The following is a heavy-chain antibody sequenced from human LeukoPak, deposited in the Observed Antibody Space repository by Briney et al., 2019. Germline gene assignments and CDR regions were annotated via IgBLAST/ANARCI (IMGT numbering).Heavy chain of an antibody. J-gene: IGHJ4*02. CDR2: TKNKDQSHIT. V-gene: IGHV3-72*01. Sequence: GGSLRLSCAASGFTFSSYSMNWVRQAPGKGLEWIGRTKNKDQSHITDYAASVKGRLFSSRDDSKNSLYLQMNSLQTDDTGMYYCARDTAAALDFWGQGILVTVSS. CDR3: ARDTAAALDF. D-gene: IGHD6-6*01. CDR1: GFTFSSYS.